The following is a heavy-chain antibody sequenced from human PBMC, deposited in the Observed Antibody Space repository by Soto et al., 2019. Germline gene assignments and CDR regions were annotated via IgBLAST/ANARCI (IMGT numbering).Heavy chain of an antibody. CDR1: GGSISSSNW. D-gene: IGHD6-19*01. V-gene: IGHV4-4*02. CDR3: ARDAVAGTGYYYGMDV. CDR2: IYHSGST. J-gene: IGHJ6*02. Sequence: SETLSLTCAVSGGSISSSNWWSWVRQPPGKGLEWIGEIYHSGSTNYNPSLKSRVTISVDKSKNQFSLKLSSVTAADTAVYYYARDAVAGTGYYYGMDVWGQGTTVTVSS.